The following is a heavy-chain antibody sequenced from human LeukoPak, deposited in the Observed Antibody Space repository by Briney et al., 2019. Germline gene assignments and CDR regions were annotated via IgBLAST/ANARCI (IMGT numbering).Heavy chain of an antibody. V-gene: IGHV4-59*11. J-gene: IGHJ4*02. Sequence: SETLSLTCTVSGGSINGHYWNWIRQSPGEGLEWIGYISYSWSTKYNPSLKSRVTISVDTSKNQFSLKLSSVTAADTAVYYCARDRGRVVRGVISHYFDYWGQGTLVTVSS. CDR3: ARDRGRVVRGVISHYFDY. CDR1: GGSINGHY. D-gene: IGHD3-10*01. CDR2: ISYSWST.